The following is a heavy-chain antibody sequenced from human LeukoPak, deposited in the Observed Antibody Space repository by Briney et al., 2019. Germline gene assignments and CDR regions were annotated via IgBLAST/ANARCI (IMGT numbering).Heavy chain of an antibody. CDR1: GFTFSSYS. V-gene: IGHV3-21*01. J-gene: IGHJ4*02. Sequence: PGGSLRLSCAASGFTFSSYSMNWVCQAPGKGLEWVSSISSSSSYIYYADSVKGRFTISRDNAKNSLYLQMNSLRAEDTAVYYCARDRAPGYSYPLDYWGQGTLVTVSS. D-gene: IGHD3-22*01. CDR3: ARDRAPGYSYPLDY. CDR2: ISSSSSYI.